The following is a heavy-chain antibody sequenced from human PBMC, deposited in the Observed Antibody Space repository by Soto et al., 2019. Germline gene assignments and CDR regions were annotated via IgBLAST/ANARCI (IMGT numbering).Heavy chain of an antibody. CDR1: GFTFSSYA. CDR3: ARAEIAVAGTGYYYYYGMDV. Sequence: GGSLRLSCAASGFTFSSYAMHWVRQAPGKGLEWVAVISYDGSNKYYADSVKGRFTISRDNSKNTLYLQMNSLRAEDTAGYYCARAEIAVAGTGYYYYYGMDVWGQGTTVTVSS. J-gene: IGHJ6*02. CDR2: ISYDGSNK. V-gene: IGHV3-30-3*01. D-gene: IGHD6-19*01.